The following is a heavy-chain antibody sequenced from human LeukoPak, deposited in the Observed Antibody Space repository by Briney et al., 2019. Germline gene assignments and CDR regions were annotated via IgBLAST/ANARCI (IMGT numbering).Heavy chain of an antibody. CDR3: ARGESTHYDILTGYYPLDY. CDR1: GGTFSSYA. V-gene: IGHV1-69*04. J-gene: IGHJ4*02. Sequence: ASVKVSCKASGGTFSSYAISWVRQAPGQGLGWMGRIIPILGIANYAQKFQGRVTITADKSTSTAYMELSSLRSEDTAVYYCARGESTHYDILTGYYPLDYWGQGTLVTVSS. D-gene: IGHD3-9*01. CDR2: IIPILGIA.